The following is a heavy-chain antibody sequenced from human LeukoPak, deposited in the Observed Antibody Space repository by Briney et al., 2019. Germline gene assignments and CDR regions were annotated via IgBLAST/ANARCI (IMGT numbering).Heavy chain of an antibody. D-gene: IGHD2-21*02. CDR2: INPNSGGT. CDR1: GYTFTGYY. CDR3: ARVCGVDCYGYYYGMDV. V-gene: IGHV1-2*02. J-gene: IGHJ6*01. Sequence: ASVKVSCKASGYTFTGYYMHWVRQAPGQGLEWMGWINPNSGGTNYAQKFQGRVTMTRDTSISTAYMELSRLRSDDTAVYYCARVCGVDCYGYYYGMDVWGQGTTVTVSS.